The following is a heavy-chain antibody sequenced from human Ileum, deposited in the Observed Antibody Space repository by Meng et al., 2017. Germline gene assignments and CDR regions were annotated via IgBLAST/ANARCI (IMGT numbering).Heavy chain of an antibody. CDR3: AKPSLHDSVRYIDFDY. Sequence: GESLKISCAASGFTFNNYAMTWVRQAPGKGLEWVSGISGSGGSTHYADSVKGRFTISRDNSKNTLYLQMNSLRAEDTAIYYCAKPSLHDSVRYIDFDYWGQGTLVTVSS. CDR2: ISGSGGST. J-gene: IGHJ4*02. V-gene: IGHV3-23*01. CDR1: GFTFNNYA. D-gene: IGHD1-26*01.